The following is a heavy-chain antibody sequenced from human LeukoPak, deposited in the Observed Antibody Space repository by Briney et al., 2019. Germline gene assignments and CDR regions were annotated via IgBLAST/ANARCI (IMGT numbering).Heavy chain of an antibody. Sequence: SETLSLTCTVSGGSISSYYWSWIRQPPGKGLEWIGYIYYSGSTNYNPSLKSRVTMSVDTSKNQFSLKLSSVTAADTAVYYCARVPYYDFWSGSGYYFDYWGQGTLVTVSS. CDR3: ARVPYYDFWSGSGYYFDY. D-gene: IGHD3-3*01. CDR2: IYYSGST. J-gene: IGHJ4*02. CDR1: GGSISSYY. V-gene: IGHV4-59*12.